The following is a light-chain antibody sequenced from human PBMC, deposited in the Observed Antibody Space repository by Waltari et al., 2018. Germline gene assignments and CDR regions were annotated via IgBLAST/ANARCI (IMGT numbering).Light chain of an antibody. J-gene: IGKJ4*01. CDR2: DAT. V-gene: IGKV3-11*01. Sequence: EIVLTQSPATLSLSPGERATLSCRSSQSVRPYLAWYQQKPAQAPRLLIYDATTRATAIPARFSGSGSGTDFTLTISSLQAEDVAVYYCQQYYNAPLTFGGGTKVEIK. CDR1: QSVRPY. CDR3: QQYYNAPLT.